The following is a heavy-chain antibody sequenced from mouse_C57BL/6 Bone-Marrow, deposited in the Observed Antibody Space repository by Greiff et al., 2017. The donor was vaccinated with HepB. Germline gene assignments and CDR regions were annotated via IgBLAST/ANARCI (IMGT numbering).Heavy chain of an antibody. CDR3: ARSGYYDYFDY. CDR1: GYSFTGYY. Sequence: EVKLVESGPELVKPGASVKISCKASGYSFTGYYMNWVKQSPEKSLEWIGEINPSTGGTTYNQKFKAKATLTVDKSSSTAYMQLKSLTSEDSAVYYCARSGYYDYFDYWGQGTTLTVSS. V-gene: IGHV1-42*01. CDR2: INPSTGGT. J-gene: IGHJ2*01. D-gene: IGHD2-4*01.